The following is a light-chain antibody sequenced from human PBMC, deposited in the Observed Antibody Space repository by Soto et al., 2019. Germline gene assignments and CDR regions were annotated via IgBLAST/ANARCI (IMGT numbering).Light chain of an antibody. J-gene: IGLJ2*01. CDR3: VLYMGSVIPVV. CDR1: SGSVSTSYY. V-gene: IGLV8-61*01. CDR2: STN. Sequence: QAVVTQEPSFSVSPGGTVTLTCGLSSGSVSTSYYPSWYQQTPGQAPRTLIYSTNTRSSGVPDRFSGSILGNKAALTITGAQADDESDYYCVLYMGSVIPVVFGGGTKLTVL.